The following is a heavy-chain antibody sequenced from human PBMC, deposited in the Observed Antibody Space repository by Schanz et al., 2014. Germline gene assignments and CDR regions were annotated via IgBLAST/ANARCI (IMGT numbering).Heavy chain of an antibody. D-gene: IGHD2-2*01. CDR2: ISAYNGHT. CDR3: AIDRRRNCSIDMWLQEKWLDP. V-gene: IGHV1-18*01. J-gene: IGHJ5*02. CDR1: RYTFNTYG. Sequence: SRYTFNTYGLNWVRQAPGQGLEWIGWISAYNGHTDYAQKLQGRVTLTTDTSTSTAYMELSRMRADETSVYYCAIDRRRNCSIDMWLQEKWLDPRGQGTLV.